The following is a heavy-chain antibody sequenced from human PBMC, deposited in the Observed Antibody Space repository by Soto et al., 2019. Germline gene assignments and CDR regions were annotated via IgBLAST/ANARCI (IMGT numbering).Heavy chain of an antibody. D-gene: IGHD5-18*01. CDR2: ITTSSHTI. CDR3: ARHGIQVSLDV. V-gene: IGHV3-48*02. Sequence: EVQLVESGGGLVQPGGSLRLSCAASGFPFSSYSMDWVRQAPGQGLEWISYITTSSHTIHYADSVRGRFTISRDNAKNSLCLQLDSLREEDTAVYYCARHGIQVSLDVGGQGTTVIVSS. CDR1: GFPFSSYS. J-gene: IGHJ6*02.